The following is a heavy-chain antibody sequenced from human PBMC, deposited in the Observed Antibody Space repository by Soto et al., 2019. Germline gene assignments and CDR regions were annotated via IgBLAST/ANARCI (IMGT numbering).Heavy chain of an antibody. CDR3: AREVVVGATQDYYGMDV. CDR1: GGSISSSSYY. CDR2: IYYSGST. D-gene: IGHD1-26*01. V-gene: IGHV4-39*02. J-gene: IGHJ6*02. Sequence: SETLSLTCTVSGGSISSSSYYWGWIRQPPGKGLEWIGSIYYSGSTYYNPSLKSRVTISVDTSKNQFSLKLSSVTAADTAVYYCAREVVVGATQDYYGMDVWGQGTTVT.